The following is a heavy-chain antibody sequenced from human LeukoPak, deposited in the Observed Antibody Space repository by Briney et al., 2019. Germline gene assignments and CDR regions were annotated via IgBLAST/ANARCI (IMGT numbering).Heavy chain of an antibody. CDR1: GFTFSNYA. Sequence: PGGSLRLSCAASGFTFSNYAIHWVRQAPGKGLEWVAVISYDGSNKYYADSVKGRFTVSRDNSKNTLCLQMNSLRAEDTAMYYCARALSSYSYYNIDVWGRGTTVTVSS. V-gene: IGHV3-30-3*01. CDR2: ISYDGSNK. CDR3: ARALSSYSYYNIDV. J-gene: IGHJ6*02. D-gene: IGHD2-21*01.